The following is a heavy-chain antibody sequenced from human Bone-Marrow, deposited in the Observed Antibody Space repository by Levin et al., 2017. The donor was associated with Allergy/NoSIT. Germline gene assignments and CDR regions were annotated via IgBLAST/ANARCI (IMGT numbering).Heavy chain of an antibody. Sequence: SETLSLTCAVSGGSISSGGYSWSWIRQPPGKGLEWIGYTYHSGSTYYNPSLKSRVTISVDRSSNQFSLKLTSVTAADTAVYYCAREGPDAFDSWGPGTMVTVSS. J-gene: IGHJ3*02. CDR3: AREGPDAFDS. V-gene: IGHV4-30-2*01. CDR1: GGSISSGGYS. CDR2: TYHSGST.